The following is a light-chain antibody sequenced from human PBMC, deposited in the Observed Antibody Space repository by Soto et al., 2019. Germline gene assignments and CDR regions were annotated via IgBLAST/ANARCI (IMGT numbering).Light chain of an antibody. V-gene: IGKV1-5*03. J-gene: IGKJ1*01. CDR1: QNIHTW. Sequence: DIQMTQSPSTLSASVDDRVTITCRASQNIHTWLAWYQHKPGKAPSLLIYAASSLESGVPSRFSGSGSGSAFTCTISCLQPDDFAAYYCLEQESYPRTFGEGTKVEMK. CDR2: AAS. CDR3: LEQESYPRT.